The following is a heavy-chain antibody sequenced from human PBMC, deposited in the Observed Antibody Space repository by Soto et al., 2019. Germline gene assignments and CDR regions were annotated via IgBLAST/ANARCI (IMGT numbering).Heavy chain of an antibody. CDR3: TRRGDQAATTKVCYYLMNV. V-gene: IGHV4-34*01. D-gene: IGHD3-16*01. CDR1: GGSFSGYY. CDR2: INHSGST. Sequence: PSPTLSLTCAVYGGSFSGYYWSWIRQPPGKGLEWIGEINHSGSTNYNPSLKSRGTISVDTSKNQFSLKLSSVTAEDTAVYCCTRRGDQAATTKVCYYLMNVRGKGRTVTGSP. J-gene: IGHJ6*04.